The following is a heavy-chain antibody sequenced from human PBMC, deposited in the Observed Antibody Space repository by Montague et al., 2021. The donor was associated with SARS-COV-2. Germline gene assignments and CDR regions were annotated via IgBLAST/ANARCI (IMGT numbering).Heavy chain of an antibody. V-gene: IGHV4-59*08. CDR2: IYYSGST. CDR1: GDSISNYY. CDR3: ARLPYILPGYAYFDF. J-gene: IGHJ4*02. D-gene: IGHD3-9*01. Sequence: ESLSLICTVSGDSISNYYWSWIRRPPGKGLEWLGYIYYSGSTNYNPSLKGRVTISVDTSKNQFSLRLSSVTAADTAVYYCARLPYILPGYAYFDFWGQGSLVIVSS.